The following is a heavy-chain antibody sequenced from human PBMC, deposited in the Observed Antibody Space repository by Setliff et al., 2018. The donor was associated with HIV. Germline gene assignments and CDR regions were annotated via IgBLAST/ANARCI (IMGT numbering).Heavy chain of an antibody. CDR1: GASTSSSTYY. V-gene: IGHV4-39*02. J-gene: IGHJ4*01. CDR2: IYYSGST. Sequence: SETLSLTCTVSGASTSSSTYYWGWIRQPPGKGLEWIGYIYYSGSTYYNPSLKSRVTISVDTSKNHFSLRLSSVTAADTAVHYCARTPFHCTNGVCSFFEDWSHGTPVTVSS. CDR3: ARTPFHCTNGVCSFFED. D-gene: IGHD2-8*01.